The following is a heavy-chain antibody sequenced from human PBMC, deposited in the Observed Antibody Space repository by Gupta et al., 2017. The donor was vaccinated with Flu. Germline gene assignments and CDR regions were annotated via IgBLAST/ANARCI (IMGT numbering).Heavy chain of an antibody. D-gene: IGHD3-10*01. Sequence: QVQLVESGGGVVQPGRSLRLSCAASGFTFSSYGMHWVRQAPGKGLEWVAVIWYDGSNKYYADSVKGRFTISRDNSKNTLYLQMNSLRAEDTAVYYCARTQFRVLSSGSLPDYWGQGTLVTVSS. J-gene: IGHJ4*02. CDR1: GFTFSSYG. CDR2: IWYDGSNK. V-gene: IGHV3-33*01. CDR3: ARTQFRVLSSGSLPDY.